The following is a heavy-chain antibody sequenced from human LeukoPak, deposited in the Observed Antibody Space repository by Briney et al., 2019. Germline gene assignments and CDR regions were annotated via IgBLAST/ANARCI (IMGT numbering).Heavy chain of an antibody. CDR1: GFAVNSNY. D-gene: IGHD1-20*01. CDR2: IYGGGDT. V-gene: IGHV3-53*01. CDR3: AKDRITGINYFDY. J-gene: IGHJ4*02. Sequence: GGSLRLSCAASGFAVNSNYMNWVRQAPGKGLEWVSVIYGGGDTYYADSVKGRFTISRDNSKNTLYLQMNSLRAEDTAVYYCAKDRITGINYFDYWGQGTLVTVSS.